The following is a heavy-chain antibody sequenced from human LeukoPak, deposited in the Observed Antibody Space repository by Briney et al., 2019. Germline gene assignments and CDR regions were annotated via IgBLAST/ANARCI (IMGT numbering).Heavy chain of an antibody. V-gene: IGHV3-23*01. CDR1: GFTFSSSA. CDR3: AKRSVVVPAAMGPAFDY. Sequence: GGSLRLSCAASGFTFSSSAMSWVRQAPGKGLEWVSTISDTGGNTYYADFVKGRFTISRDNSKNTLYLQMNSLRAEDTAVYYCAKRSVVVPAAMGPAFDYWGQGTLVTVSS. J-gene: IGHJ4*02. D-gene: IGHD2-2*01. CDR2: ISDTGGNT.